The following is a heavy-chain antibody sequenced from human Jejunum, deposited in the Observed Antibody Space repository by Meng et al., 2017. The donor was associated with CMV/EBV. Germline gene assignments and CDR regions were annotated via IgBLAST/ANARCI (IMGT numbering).Heavy chain of an antibody. V-gene: IGHV3-30*02. CDR1: FTFSSSG. CDR3: AKDHRITLVPAAMGY. D-gene: IGHD2-2*01. Sequence: FTFSSSGMHWVRQASGKGLEWVAFIRYDGSNKYYADSVKGRFTISRDNSKNTLYLQMNSLRAEDTAVYYCAKDHRITLVPAAMGYWGQGTRVTVSS. CDR2: IRYDGSNK. J-gene: IGHJ4*02.